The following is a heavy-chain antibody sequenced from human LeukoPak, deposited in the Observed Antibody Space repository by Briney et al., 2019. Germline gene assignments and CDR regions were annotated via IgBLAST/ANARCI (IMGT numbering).Heavy chain of an antibody. CDR2: ISYDGSNK. J-gene: IGHJ4*02. D-gene: IGHD2-8*02. CDR3: AKDTDTCPFRD. Sequence: GGSLRLSCAASGFTFSSYGMHWVRQAPGKGLEWVALISYDGSNKYYADSVKGRFTISRDNSKNTLHLQMNSLRAEDTAVYYCAKDTDTCPFRDWGQGTLVTVSS. V-gene: IGHV3-30*18. CDR1: GFTFSSYG.